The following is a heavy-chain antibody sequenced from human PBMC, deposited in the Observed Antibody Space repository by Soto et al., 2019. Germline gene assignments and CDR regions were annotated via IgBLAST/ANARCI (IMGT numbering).Heavy chain of an antibody. CDR3: ARARLRAVYAFDI. Sequence: QVQLQDSDAGLVKASQTLSLTCTVSGGAVSSGAYYWTWILQRPGKGLEWIGYIYYSGSTYYSPSLKSRLSISLDTSKNQFSLRLSSVTAADTSLYYGARARLRAVYAFDIWGQGTMVTVSS. CDR2: IYYSGST. D-gene: IGHD5-12*01. CDR1: GGAVSSGAYY. V-gene: IGHV4-31*03. J-gene: IGHJ3*02.